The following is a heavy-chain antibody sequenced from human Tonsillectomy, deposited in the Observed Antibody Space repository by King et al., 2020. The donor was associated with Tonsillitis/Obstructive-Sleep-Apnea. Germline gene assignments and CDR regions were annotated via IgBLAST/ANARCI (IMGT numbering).Heavy chain of an antibody. J-gene: IGHJ6*03. CDR2: IRSKAYGGTT. V-gene: IGHV3-49*05. CDR3: TRDRNFWSGYYSPYYYYMDV. CDR1: GFTFGDYA. Sequence: VPLVESGGGLVKPGRSLRLSCTASGFTFGDYAMSWFRQAPGKGLEWVGFIRSKAYGGTTEYAASVKGRFTISRDDSKSIAYLQMNSLKTEDTAVYYCTRDRNFWSGYYSPYYYYMDVWGKGTTVTVSS. D-gene: IGHD3-3*01.